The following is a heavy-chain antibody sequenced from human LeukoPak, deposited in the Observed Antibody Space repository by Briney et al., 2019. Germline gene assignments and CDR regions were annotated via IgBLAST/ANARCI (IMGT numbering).Heavy chain of an antibody. D-gene: IGHD6-13*01. Sequence: GMSLRLSCAASGVTLSPYGMHWVRQAPGKGLERLAVISYEGGTQHYADSVKGRFIISRDNPRNTLYLQMNILRTEDTAVYYCAQDATPQVSTWYDLWGQGTQVIVPS. V-gene: IGHV3-30*18. CDR1: GVTLSPYG. CDR3: AQDATPQVSTWYDL. CDR2: ISYEGGTQ. J-gene: IGHJ5*02.